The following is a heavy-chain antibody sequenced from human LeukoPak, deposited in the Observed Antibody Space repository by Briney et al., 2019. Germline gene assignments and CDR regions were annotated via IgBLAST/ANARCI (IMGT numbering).Heavy chain of an antibody. Sequence: PGGSLRLSCTVSGFTFGDYAMSWVRQAPGKGLEWVSVIYSGGSTYYADSVKGRFTISRDNSKNTLYLQMNSLRAEDTAVYYCARAYSGWYPYFDYWGQGTLVTVSS. CDR1: GFTFGDYA. CDR2: IYSGGST. V-gene: IGHV3-53*01. CDR3: ARAYSGWYPYFDY. D-gene: IGHD6-19*01. J-gene: IGHJ4*02.